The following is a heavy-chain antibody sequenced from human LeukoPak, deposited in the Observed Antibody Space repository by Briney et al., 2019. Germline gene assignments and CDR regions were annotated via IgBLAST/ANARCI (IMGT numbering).Heavy chain of an antibody. CDR1: GFTFNDYG. CDR3: ARNFGGGDSSGPYY. D-gene: IGHD3-22*01. CDR2: INWNGGRT. V-gene: IGHV3-20*04. Sequence: GGSLRLSCAASGFTFNDYGMSWVRQAPGKGLEWVSGINWNGGRTGYADSMKGRFIISRDNAKNYLYLQVNSLRAEDTALYYCARNFGGGDSSGPYYWGQGTLVTVSS. J-gene: IGHJ4*02.